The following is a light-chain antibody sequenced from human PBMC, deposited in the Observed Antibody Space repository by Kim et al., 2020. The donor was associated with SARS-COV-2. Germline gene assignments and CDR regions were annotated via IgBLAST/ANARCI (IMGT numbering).Light chain of an antibody. CDR3: QSADSGGTNYV. Sequence: SYELTQPPSVSLSPGQTARITCSGDLLSLQHAYWYQQKAGQAPLLLIYKDSERPSGIPERFSGSRSGTKVTLMISGVQAEDEADYYCQSADSGGTNYVFGSGTKVTVL. J-gene: IGLJ1*01. CDR1: LLSLQH. V-gene: IGLV3-25*03. CDR2: KDS.